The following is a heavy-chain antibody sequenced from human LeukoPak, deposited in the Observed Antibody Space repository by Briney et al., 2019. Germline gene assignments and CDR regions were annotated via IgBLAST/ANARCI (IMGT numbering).Heavy chain of an antibody. Sequence: ASVKVSCKASGYTFTSYGISWVRQAPGQGLEWMGGIIPIFGTANYAQKFQGRVTITADKSTSTAYMELSSLRSEDTAVYYCARERDSSGWPFDYWGQGTLVTVSS. CDR2: IIPIFGTA. D-gene: IGHD6-19*01. V-gene: IGHV1-69*06. CDR3: ARERDSSGWPFDY. CDR1: GYTFTSYG. J-gene: IGHJ4*02.